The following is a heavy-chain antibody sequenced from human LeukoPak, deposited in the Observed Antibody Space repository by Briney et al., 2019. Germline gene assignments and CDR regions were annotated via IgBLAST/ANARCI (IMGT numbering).Heavy chain of an antibody. CDR2: IYYSGST. CDR1: GGSISSSSYF. J-gene: IGHJ4*02. CDR3: ARDSYHMIVGSFDY. D-gene: IGHD3-22*01. V-gene: IGHV4-39*07. Sequence: SETLSLTCSVSGGSISSSSYFWGWIRQPPGKGLEWIGSIYYSGSTYYNPSLKSRVTISVDTSKNQFSLKLSSVTAADTAVYYCARDSYHMIVGSFDYWGQGTLVTVSS.